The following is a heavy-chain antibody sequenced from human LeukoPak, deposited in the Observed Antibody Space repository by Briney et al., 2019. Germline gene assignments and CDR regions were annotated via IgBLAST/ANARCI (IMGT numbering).Heavy chain of an antibody. CDR3: ASTRMGGITGSEDY. V-gene: IGHV3-30-3*01. CDR2: ISYDGSNK. CDR1: RFTFISYA. Sequence: PGGSVRLSGAASRFTFISYAMDWDGQAKGKGLEGVAVISYDGSNKYYADSVKGRFTISRDNSKNTLYLQMNSLRAEDTAVYYCASTRMGGITGSEDYWGQGTLATVSS. J-gene: IGHJ4*02. D-gene: IGHD1-20*01.